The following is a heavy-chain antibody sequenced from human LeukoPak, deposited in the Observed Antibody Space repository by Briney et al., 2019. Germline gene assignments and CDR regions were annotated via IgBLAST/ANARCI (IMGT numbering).Heavy chain of an antibody. D-gene: IGHD3-22*01. V-gene: IGHV1-69*02. CDR2: IIPILGIA. Sequence: SVKVSCKASGGAFSSYTISWVRQAPGQGLEWMGRIIPILGIANYAQKFQGRVTITADKSTSTAYMELSSLRSEDTAVYYCTLSSGYHAFDIWGQGTMVTVSS. CDR3: TLSSGYHAFDI. CDR1: GGAFSSYT. J-gene: IGHJ3*02.